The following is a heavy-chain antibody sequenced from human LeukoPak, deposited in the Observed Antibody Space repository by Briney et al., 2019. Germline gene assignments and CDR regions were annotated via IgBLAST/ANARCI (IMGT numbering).Heavy chain of an antibody. V-gene: IGHV3-23*01. D-gene: IGHD2-21*02. CDR2: ISGSGGST. CDR3: AKGQAIVVVTAIDSWGY. CDR1: GFTFSSYS. Sequence: PGGSLRLSCAASGFTFSSYSMNWVRQAPGKGLEWVSAISGSGGSTYYADSVKGRFTISRDNSKNTLYLQMNSLRAEDTAVYYCAKGQAIVVVTAIDSWGYWGQGTLVTVSS. J-gene: IGHJ4*02.